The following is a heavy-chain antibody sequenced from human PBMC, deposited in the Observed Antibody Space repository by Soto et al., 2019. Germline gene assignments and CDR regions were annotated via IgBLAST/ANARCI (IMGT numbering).Heavy chain of an antibody. Sequence: QVQLVESGGGVVQPGRSLRLSCAASGFTFSSYGMHWVRQAPGRGLEWVAVISYDGSNKYYADSVKGRFTISRDNSKNTLYLQMNSLRAEDTAVYYCAKCDDYGDRYYFDYWGQGTLVTVSS. CDR2: ISYDGSNK. V-gene: IGHV3-30*18. D-gene: IGHD4-17*01. J-gene: IGHJ4*02. CDR1: GFTFSSYG. CDR3: AKCDDYGDRYYFDY.